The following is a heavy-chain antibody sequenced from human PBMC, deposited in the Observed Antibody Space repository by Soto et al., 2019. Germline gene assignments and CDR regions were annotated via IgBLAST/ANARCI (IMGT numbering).Heavy chain of an antibody. CDR1: GGSISSGGYC. Sequence: TLSVPCPVSGGSISSGGYCWSWIRQHPGKGLEWIGYIYYSGSTYYNPSLKSRVTISVDTSKNQFSLKLSSVTAADTAVYYCARSFRTAYFDYWGQGTLVTVSS. CDR2: IYYSGST. V-gene: IGHV4-31*03. D-gene: IGHD4-17*01. CDR3: ARSFRTAYFDY. J-gene: IGHJ4*02.